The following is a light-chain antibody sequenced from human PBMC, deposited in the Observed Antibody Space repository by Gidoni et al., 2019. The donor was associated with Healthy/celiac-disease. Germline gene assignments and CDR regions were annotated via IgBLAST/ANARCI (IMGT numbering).Light chain of an antibody. J-gene: IGKJ2*01. CDR2: AAS. CDR3: QQSYSTPYT. V-gene: IGKV1-39*01. Sequence: RVTITCRASQSISSYLNWYQQKPGKAPKLLIYAASSLQSGVPSRFSGSGSGTDFTLTISSLQPEDFATYYCQQSYSTPYTSGQGTKLEIK. CDR1: QSISSY.